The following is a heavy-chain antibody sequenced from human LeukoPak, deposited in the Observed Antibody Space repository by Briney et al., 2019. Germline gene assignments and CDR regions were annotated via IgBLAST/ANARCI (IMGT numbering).Heavy chain of an antibody. V-gene: IGHV4-59*01. CDR3: ARYHSSALFGFDY. Sequence: SETLSLTCTVSGGSISSYYWSWIRQPPGKGLEWIGYIYYSGSTNYNPSLKSRVTISVDTSKNQFSLKLSSVTAADTAVYYCARYHSSALFGFDYWGQGTLVTVSS. D-gene: IGHD3-22*01. J-gene: IGHJ4*02. CDR2: IYYSGST. CDR1: GGSISSYY.